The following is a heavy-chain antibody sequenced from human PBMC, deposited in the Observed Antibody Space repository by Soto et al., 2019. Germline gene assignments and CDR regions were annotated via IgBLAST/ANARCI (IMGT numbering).Heavy chain of an antibody. CDR3: ARAPTMVRGGNAFDI. V-gene: IGHV3-30-3*01. CDR1: GFTFSSYA. J-gene: IGHJ3*02. CDR2: ISYDGSNK. D-gene: IGHD3-10*01. Sequence: QVQLVESGGGVVQHGRSLRLSCAASGFTFSSYAMHWVRQAPGKGLEWVAVISYDGSNKYYADSVKGRFTISRDNSKNTLYLQMNSLRAEDTAVYYCARAPTMVRGGNAFDIWGQGTMVTVSS.